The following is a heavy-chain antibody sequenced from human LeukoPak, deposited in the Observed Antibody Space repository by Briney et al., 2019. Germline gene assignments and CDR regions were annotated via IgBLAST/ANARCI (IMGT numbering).Heavy chain of an antibody. J-gene: IGHJ6*03. CDR1: GFTFSSYW. CDR2: IKQDGSEK. CDR3: ARDGPDYDFWSGYSNYYYYYMDV. Sequence: GGSLRLSCAASGFTFSSYWMSWVRQAPGKGLEWVANIKQDGSEKYYVDSVKGRFTISRDNAKNSLYLQMNSLRAEDTAVYYCARDGPDYDFWSGYSNYYYYYMDVWGKGTTVTVSS. D-gene: IGHD3-3*01. V-gene: IGHV3-7*01.